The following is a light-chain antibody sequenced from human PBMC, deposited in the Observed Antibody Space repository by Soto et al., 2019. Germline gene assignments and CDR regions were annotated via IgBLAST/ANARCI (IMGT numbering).Light chain of an antibody. V-gene: IGKV3-20*01. CDR1: QSVYNN. CDR2: GVY. Sequence: EIVLTQSRSTRSVSPGERATLSCRASQSVYNNLAWYQHKSGQAPRLLIYGVYTRASGIPDRFSGSGSGTEFTLTISRLEPEDFAVYYCQQYGSSPWTFGQGTKVDIK. CDR3: QQYGSSPWT. J-gene: IGKJ1*01.